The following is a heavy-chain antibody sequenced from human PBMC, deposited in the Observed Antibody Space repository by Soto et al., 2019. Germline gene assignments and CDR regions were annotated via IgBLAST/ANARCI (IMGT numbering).Heavy chain of an antibody. CDR3: ASDPYYYASGY. CDR1: GFSFSDHY. V-gene: IGHV3-11*01. J-gene: IGHJ4*02. CDR2: ISGSGTTI. D-gene: IGHD3-10*01. Sequence: GGSLRLSCVASGFSFSDHYMTWIRQPPGKGLEWVSYISGSGTTIYYADSVKGRFTVSRDNARNSLYLEMNSLRAEDTAFYYCASDPYYYASGYWGQGTLVTVS.